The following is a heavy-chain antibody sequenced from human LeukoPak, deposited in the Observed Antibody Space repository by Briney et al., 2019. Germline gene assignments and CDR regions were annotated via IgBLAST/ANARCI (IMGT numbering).Heavy chain of an antibody. J-gene: IGHJ4*02. CDR3: ARDAAKAQLAYFDY. CDR1: GGSVSGRTYY. D-gene: IGHD6-13*01. CDR2: VYFSGST. Sequence: SETLSLTCSVSGGSVSGRTYYWGWIRQPPGKGLEWIGSVYFSGSTYYNPSLKSRVTISVDTSKNQFSLKLSSVTAADTAVYYCARDAAKAQLAYFDYWGQGTLVTVSS. V-gene: IGHV4-39*07.